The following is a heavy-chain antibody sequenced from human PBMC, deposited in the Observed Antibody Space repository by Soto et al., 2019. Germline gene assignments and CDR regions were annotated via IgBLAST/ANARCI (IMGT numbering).Heavy chain of an antibody. Sequence: QVQLVQSGAEVKKPGSSVKVSCKASGGTFSSYAISWVRQAPGQGLEWMGGIIPIFGTANYAQKFQGRVTMTADESTSAANMEVSSLRSEDAAIYSCAGEGIVLVPGAGDAIARWGHGALVSVAS. CDR2: IIPIFGTA. CDR3: AGEGIVLVPGAGDAIAR. J-gene: IGHJ4*01. V-gene: IGHV1-69*12. D-gene: IGHD2-2*01. CDR1: GGTFSSYA.